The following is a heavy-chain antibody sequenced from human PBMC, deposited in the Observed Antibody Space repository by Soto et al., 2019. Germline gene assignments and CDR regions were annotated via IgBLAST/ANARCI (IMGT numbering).Heavy chain of an antibody. V-gene: IGHV3-30*14. CDR1: GFGFGDYA. D-gene: IGHD1-1*01. J-gene: IGHJ4*02. Sequence: QGQLVESGGGVVQPGRSLRLSCAASGFGFGDYALHWVRQAPGKGLEWVAAISYDGRNEDYANSVKGRFTISRDNSRETRLLKLNSLRTEATAIYYCATHGVVTTTFRFCYFAFWGRGTLVTVSS. CDR3: ATHGVVTTTFRFCYFAF. CDR2: ISYDGRNE.